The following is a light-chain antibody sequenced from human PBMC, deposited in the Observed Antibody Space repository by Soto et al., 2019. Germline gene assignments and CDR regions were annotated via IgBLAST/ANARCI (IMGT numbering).Light chain of an antibody. J-gene: IGLJ3*02. CDR1: SSDVGGYNY. CDR3: SSYTSSSTVV. Sequence: QSALTQPASVSGSPGQSITISCTGTSSDVGGYNYVSWYQQHPGKAPKLMIYDVSNRPPGLSNRFSGSKSGNTASLTISGLQAEDEADYYCSSYTSSSTVVFGGGTKLTVL. V-gene: IGLV2-14*01. CDR2: DVS.